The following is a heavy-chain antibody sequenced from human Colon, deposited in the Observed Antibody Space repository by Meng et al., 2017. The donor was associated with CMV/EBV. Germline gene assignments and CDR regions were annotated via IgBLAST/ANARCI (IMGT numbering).Heavy chain of an antibody. CDR2: LDSGVNII. CDR1: GFSFNNYE. D-gene: IGHD3-10*01. J-gene: IGHJ3*01. Sequence: GGSLRLSCVASGFSFNNYEMHWVRQSPGKGLEWISYLDSGVNIIYYADSVKGRFTTSSDNVKNSVYLQMNGLGVEDTAVYFCARVMMVEPNHQKPFELWGQGTMVTVSS. V-gene: IGHV3-48*03. CDR3: ARVMMVEPNHQKPFEL.